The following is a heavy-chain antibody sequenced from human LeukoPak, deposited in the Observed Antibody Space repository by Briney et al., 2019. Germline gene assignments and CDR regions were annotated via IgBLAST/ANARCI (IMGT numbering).Heavy chain of an antibody. D-gene: IGHD3-10*01. CDR3: ARHLESGTYYAPFDY. J-gene: IGHJ4*02. CDR1: GDSISSSRYY. CDR2: VYYSGSP. V-gene: IGHV4-39*01. Sequence: PSETLSLTCTVSGDSISSSRYYWGWIRQPPGKGLEWIGSVYYSGSPYYNPSLKGQVTISVDTSKNQFALKLSSVAAADTAVYYCARHLESGTYYAPFDYWGRGTLLTVSS.